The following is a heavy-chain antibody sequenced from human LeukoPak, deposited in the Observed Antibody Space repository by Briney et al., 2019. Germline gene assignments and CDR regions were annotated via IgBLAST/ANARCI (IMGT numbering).Heavy chain of an antibody. D-gene: IGHD3-16*01. V-gene: IGHV3-74*01. CDR1: GFTFSSYW. Sequence: GGSLRLSCAASGFTFSSYWMHWFRQAPGKGLVWVARINSDGSSTNYADSVKGRFTISRDNAKNTLYLQMNSQRAEDTAVYYCARLTPPFDYWGQGTLVTVSS. CDR2: INSDGSST. CDR3: ARLTPPFDY. J-gene: IGHJ4*02.